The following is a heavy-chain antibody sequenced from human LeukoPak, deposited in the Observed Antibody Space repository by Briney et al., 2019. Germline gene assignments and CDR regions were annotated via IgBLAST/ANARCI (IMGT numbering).Heavy chain of an antibody. D-gene: IGHD6-13*01. CDR3: ARPIDRIAAAGTYFQH. CDR2: INSDGSST. V-gene: IGHV3-74*01. Sequence: GGSLRLSCAASGFTFSSYWMHWVRQAPGKGLVWVSRINSDGSSTSYADSVKGRSTISRDNSKNTLYLQMNSLRAEDTAVYYCARPIDRIAAAGTYFQHWGQGTLVTVSS. J-gene: IGHJ1*01. CDR1: GFTFSSYW.